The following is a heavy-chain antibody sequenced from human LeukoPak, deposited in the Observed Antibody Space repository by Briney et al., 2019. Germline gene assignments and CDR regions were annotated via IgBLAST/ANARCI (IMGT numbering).Heavy chain of an antibody. Sequence: GASVKVSCKASGGTFSSYAISWVRQAPGQGLEWMGGIIPIFGTANYAQKFQGRVTITADESTSTAYMELSSLRSEDTAVYYCARDRYNYDSSGSRWFDPWGQGTLVTVSS. CDR1: GGTFSSYA. CDR3: ARDRYNYDSSGSRWFDP. V-gene: IGHV1-69*13. D-gene: IGHD3-22*01. CDR2: IIPIFGTA. J-gene: IGHJ5*02.